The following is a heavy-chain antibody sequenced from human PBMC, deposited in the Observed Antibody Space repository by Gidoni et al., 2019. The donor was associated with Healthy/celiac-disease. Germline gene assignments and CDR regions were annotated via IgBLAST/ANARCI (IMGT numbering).Heavy chain of an antibody. CDR1: GFTFSSYS. Sequence: EVQLVESGGGLVKPGGSLRISCAASGFTFSSYSMNWVRQAPGKGLEWVSSISSSSSYIYYADSVKGRFTISRYNAKNSLYLQMNSLRAEDTAVYYCARVLEEGYYYDSSGYYDYWGQGTLVTVSS. D-gene: IGHD3-22*01. V-gene: IGHV3-21*01. J-gene: IGHJ4*02. CDR3: ARVLEEGYYYDSSGYYDY. CDR2: ISSSSSYI.